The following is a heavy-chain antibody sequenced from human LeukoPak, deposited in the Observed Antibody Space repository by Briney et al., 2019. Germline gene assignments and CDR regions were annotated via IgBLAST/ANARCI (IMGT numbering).Heavy chain of an antibody. J-gene: IGHJ4*02. CDR1: GFTFSSYG. CDR3: ARDQYISSYYLDS. V-gene: IGHV3-30*02. D-gene: IGHD6-6*01. CDR2: IQSDGSIE. Sequence: PGGSLRLSCAASGFTFSSYGMHWVRQAPDKGLEWVALIQSDGSIEYYTDSVKGRFTISRDNSKNTLYLQMNSLRAGDMAVYYCARDQYISSYYLDSWGQGTLVTVSS.